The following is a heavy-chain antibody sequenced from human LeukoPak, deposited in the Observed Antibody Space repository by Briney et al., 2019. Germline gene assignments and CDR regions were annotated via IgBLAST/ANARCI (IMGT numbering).Heavy chain of an antibody. CDR2: ISAYNGNT. CDR3: ARDQAGSPLYDILTGGYYYYGMDV. D-gene: IGHD3-9*01. Sequence: ASVKVSCKASGYTFTSYGISWVRQAPGQGLEWMGWISAYNGNTNYAQKLQGRVTMTTDTSTSTAYMELRSPRSDDTAVYYCARDQAGSPLYDILTGGYYYYGMDVWGQGTTVTVSS. CDR1: GYTFTSYG. V-gene: IGHV1-18*01. J-gene: IGHJ6*02.